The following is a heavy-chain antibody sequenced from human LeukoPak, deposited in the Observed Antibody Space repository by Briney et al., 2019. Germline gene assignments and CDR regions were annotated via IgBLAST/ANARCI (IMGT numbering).Heavy chain of an antibody. CDR2: LYSTGTT. Sequence: GGSLRLSCAASTFTVSSSNMTWVRQAPGKGLELVSVLYSTGTTFYADFVKGRFTISRDNSKNTLYLQMNSLRAEDTAVYYCAKDLGVLLWFGESPQAFDYWGQGTLVTVSS. D-gene: IGHD3-10*01. CDR1: TFTVSSSN. J-gene: IGHJ4*02. V-gene: IGHV3-53*01. CDR3: AKDLGVLLWFGESPQAFDY.